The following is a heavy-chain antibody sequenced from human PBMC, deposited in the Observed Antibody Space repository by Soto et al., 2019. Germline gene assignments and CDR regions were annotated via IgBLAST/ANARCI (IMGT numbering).Heavy chain of an antibody. J-gene: IGHJ3*02. CDR1: GFARSTSGVG. D-gene: IGHD1-26*01. V-gene: IGHV2-5*02. CDR2: IYWDDDK. CDR3: AHSRRYYLAFDI. Sequence: ITLKESGPTLVKPTQTLTLTCTFSGFARSTSGVGVGWIRQPPGKALERLERIYWDDDKRYSPALKSRLTITKDTSKNQVVLKMTNMDPVDTATDYCAHSRRYYLAFDIWGQGTMVTVSS.